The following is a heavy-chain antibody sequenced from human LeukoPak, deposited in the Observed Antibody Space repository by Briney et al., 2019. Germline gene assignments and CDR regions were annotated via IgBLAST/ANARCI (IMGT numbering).Heavy chain of an antibody. CDR2: ISAYKGNT. Sequence: GASVKVSCKASGYTFSGYGISWVRQAPGQGLEWMGWISAYKGNTNYVKKLQGRVTMTTDTSTTTAYMELRSLRSDDTAGYYCARDDLGYCNGGSCYTLYDYWGQGTLVTFSS. CDR3: ARDDLGYCNGGSCYTLYDY. V-gene: IGHV1-18*01. CDR1: GYTFSGYG. J-gene: IGHJ4*02. D-gene: IGHD2-15*01.